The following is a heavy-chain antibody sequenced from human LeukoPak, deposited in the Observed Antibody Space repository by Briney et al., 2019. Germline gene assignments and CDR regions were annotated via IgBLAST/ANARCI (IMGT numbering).Heavy chain of an antibody. CDR3: ASIHQVRRTDTLDI. D-gene: IGHD3-10*01. Sequence: PSETLSLTCAVYGGSFSDYFWSWVRQPPGKGLEWIGEINQSGSSTYNPSLKSRVTISVDTSKNQLSLKMTSVTAADTAVYYCASIHQVRRTDTLDIWRQGTMVSVPS. CDR2: INQSGSS. J-gene: IGHJ3*02. V-gene: IGHV4-34*01. CDR1: GGSFSDYF.